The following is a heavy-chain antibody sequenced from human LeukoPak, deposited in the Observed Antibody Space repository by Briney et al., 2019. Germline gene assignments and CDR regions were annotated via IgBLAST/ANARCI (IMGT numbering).Heavy chain of an antibody. J-gene: IGHJ6*02. V-gene: IGHV1-18*01. D-gene: IGHD2-2*01. CDR3: ARSPVGSSGNYYYYYGMDV. Sequence: ASVKVSCKASGYTFTSYGISWVRQAPGQGLEWMGWISAYNGNTNYAQKLQGRVTMTTDTSTSTAYMELRSLRSDDTAVYYCARSPVGSSGNYYYYYGMDVWGQGTTVTVSS. CDR1: GYTFTSYG. CDR2: ISAYNGNT.